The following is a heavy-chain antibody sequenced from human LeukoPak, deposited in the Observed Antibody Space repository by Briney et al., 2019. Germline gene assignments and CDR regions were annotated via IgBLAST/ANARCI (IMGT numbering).Heavy chain of an antibody. CDR2: ISSSGSTI. D-gene: IGHD6-25*01. CDR1: GFTFSSYE. J-gene: IGHJ4*02. V-gene: IGHV3-48*03. Sequence: PGGSLRLSCAASGFTFSSYEMNWVRQAPGKGLEWVSYISSSGSTIYYADSVKGRFTISRDNAKNSLYLQMNSLRAEATAVYYCARSSATLLFDYWGQGTLVTVSS. CDR3: ARSSATLLFDY.